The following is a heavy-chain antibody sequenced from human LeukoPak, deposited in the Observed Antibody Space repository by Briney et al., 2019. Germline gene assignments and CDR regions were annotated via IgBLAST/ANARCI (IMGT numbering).Heavy chain of an antibody. CDR1: GFAFSVYA. D-gene: IGHD6-19*01. CDR3: AKPISGGLAVTADWFHP. J-gene: IGHJ5*01. CDR2: INANSGTT. Sequence: GGSLRLSCSASGFAFSVYAMSWLRQPPGKGLEWVSTINANSGTTSYAASVRGRFTISRDNSKNTLYLQLSTLRADDTATYYCAKPISGGLAVTADWFHPWGQGTLVVVSS. V-gene: IGHV3-23*01.